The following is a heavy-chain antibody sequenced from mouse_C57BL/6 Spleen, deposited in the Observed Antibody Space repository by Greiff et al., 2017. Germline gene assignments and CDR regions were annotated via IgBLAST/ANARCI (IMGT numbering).Heavy chain of an antibody. CDR3: ARSITTVVDAWFAY. CDR2: IYWADYK. D-gene: IGHD1-1*01. CDR1: GFSLSTSGMG. Sequence: QVTLKVSGPGLLQSSQTLSLTCSFSGFSLSTSGMGVSWIRQPSGKGLEWLAKIYWADYKRYNPSLKSRLTISKDTSRNQVFRKITSVDTADTATYYCARSITTVVDAWFAYWGQGTLVTVSA. J-gene: IGHJ3*01. V-gene: IGHV8-12*01.